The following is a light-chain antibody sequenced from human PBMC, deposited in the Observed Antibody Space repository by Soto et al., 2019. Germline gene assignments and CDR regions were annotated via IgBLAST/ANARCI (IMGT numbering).Light chain of an antibody. CDR2: EVS. CDR1: SSDIGDYNY. CDR3: SSYGGSDNLV. V-gene: IGLV2-8*01. J-gene: IGLJ2*01. Sequence: QSVLTQPPSASGSPGQSVTISCTGTSSDIGDYNYVSWYQQHPGKVPKLMIYEVSKRPSGVPDRFSGSKSGNTASLTVSGLQAEDEADFYRSSYGGSDNLVFGGGTQLTVL.